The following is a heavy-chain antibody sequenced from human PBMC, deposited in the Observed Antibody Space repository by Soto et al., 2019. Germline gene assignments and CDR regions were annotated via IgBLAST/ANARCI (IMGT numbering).Heavy chain of an antibody. V-gene: IGHV4-59*01. J-gene: IGHJ5*02. Sequence: SETLSLTCTVSGGSISSYYWSWIRQPPGKGLEWIGYIYYSGSTNYNPSLKSRVTISVDTSKNQFSLKLSSVTAADTAVYYCARVTYYDFWSGYSDNWFDPWGQGTLVTV. CDR1: GGSISSYY. CDR2: IYYSGST. D-gene: IGHD3-3*01. CDR3: ARVTYYDFWSGYSDNWFDP.